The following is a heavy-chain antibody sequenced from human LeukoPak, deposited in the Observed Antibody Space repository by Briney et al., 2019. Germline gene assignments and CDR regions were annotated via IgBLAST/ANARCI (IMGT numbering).Heavy chain of an antibody. V-gene: IGHV4-39*07. CDR3: ARGLRGRRGTDYYGMDV. CDR1: GFSLSTSGMC. Sequence: SGPTLVNPTQTLTLTCTFSGFSLSTSGMCVSWIRQPPGKGLEWIGSIYHSGSIYYNPSLKSRVTISVDTSKNQFSLKLSSVTAADTAVYYCARGLRGRRGTDYYGMDVWGQGTTVTVSS. CDR2: IYHSGSI. J-gene: IGHJ6*02. D-gene: IGHD3-16*01.